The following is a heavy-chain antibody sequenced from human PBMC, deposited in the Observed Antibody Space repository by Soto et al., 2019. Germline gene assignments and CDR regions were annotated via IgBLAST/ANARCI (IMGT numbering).Heavy chain of an antibody. J-gene: IGHJ2*01. CDR1: GFTFSDFV. CDR2: IRGTGDTT. D-gene: IGHD3-9*01. CDR3: ANVLRYFDWDWCSEL. Sequence: EVQLLESGGGLVQPGGSLRLSCAASGFTFSDFVMNWVRQAPGKGLEWGSGIRGTGDTTHYADSVKGRFTIARDNSKKMLSLQMTSLRAGDTAVYYCANVLRYFDWDWCSELWGRGTLVTVSS. V-gene: IGHV3-23*01.